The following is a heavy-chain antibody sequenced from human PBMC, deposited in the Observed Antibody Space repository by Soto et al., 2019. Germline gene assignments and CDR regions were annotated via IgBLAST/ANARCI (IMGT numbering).Heavy chain of an antibody. CDR2: INPNSGGT. CDR3: ARGGSLWFGELSAYYYGMDV. J-gene: IGHJ6*02. Sequence: QVQLVQSGAEVKKPGASVKVSCKASGYTFTGYYMHWVRQAPGQGLEWMGWINPNSGGTNYAQKFQGWVTMTRDTSISTAYMELSRLRSDDTAVYYCARGGSLWFGELSAYYYGMDVWAKGPRSPSP. V-gene: IGHV1-2*04. CDR1: GYTFTGYY. D-gene: IGHD3-10*01.